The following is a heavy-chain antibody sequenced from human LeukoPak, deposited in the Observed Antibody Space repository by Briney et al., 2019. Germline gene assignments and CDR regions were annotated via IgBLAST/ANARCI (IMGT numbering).Heavy chain of an antibody. CDR3: ARVGMAVAGTFDY. D-gene: IGHD6-19*01. CDR1: GGTFSSYA. Sequence: SVKVSCKASGGTFSSYAISWVRQAPGRGLEWMGGIIPIFGTANYAQKFQGRVTITADESTSTAYMELSSLRSEDTAVYYCARVGMAVAGTFDYWGQGTLVTVSS. CDR2: IIPIFGTA. V-gene: IGHV1-69*13. J-gene: IGHJ4*02.